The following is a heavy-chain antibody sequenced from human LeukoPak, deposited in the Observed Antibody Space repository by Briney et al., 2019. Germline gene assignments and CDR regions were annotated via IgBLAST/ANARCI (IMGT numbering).Heavy chain of an antibody. V-gene: IGHV3-23*01. J-gene: IGHJ4*02. CDR2: ISGSGGST. CDR3: TKGTIWLPFDY. Sequence: GGSLRLSCAASGFTFRNYAMSGARQAPGKGLEWVSAISGSGGSTYYADSVKGRFTISRDSSKNTLYLQMNSLRAEDTAVYYCTKGTIWLPFDYWGQGTLVTVSS. D-gene: IGHD5-18*01. CDR1: GFTFRNYA.